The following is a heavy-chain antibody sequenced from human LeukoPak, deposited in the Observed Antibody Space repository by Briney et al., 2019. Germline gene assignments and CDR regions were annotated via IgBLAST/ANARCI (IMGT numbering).Heavy chain of an antibody. CDR3: AKGDTAMVTFDY. J-gene: IGHJ4*02. D-gene: IGHD5-18*01. CDR1: GFTFSSYA. Sequence: GGSLRLSCAASGFTFSSYAMSWVRQAPGKGLEWVSGISWNSGSIGYADSVKGRFTISRDNAKNSLYLQMNSLRAEDTALYYCAKGDTAMVTFDYWGQGALVTVSS. V-gene: IGHV3-9*01. CDR2: ISWNSGSI.